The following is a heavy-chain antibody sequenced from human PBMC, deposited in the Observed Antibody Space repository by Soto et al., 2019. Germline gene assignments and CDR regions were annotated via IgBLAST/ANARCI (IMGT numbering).Heavy chain of an antibody. Sequence: PSETLSLTCTVSGGSISSGGYYLSWIRQHPGKGLEWIGYIYYSGSTKYNPSLRSRVTISVDTSKNQFSLKLTSVTAADMAVYYCARIAYYYYDSSGYYFDYWGQGSLVTVSS. V-gene: IGHV4-61*08. CDR2: IYYSGST. J-gene: IGHJ4*02. CDR1: GGSISSGGYY. D-gene: IGHD3-22*01. CDR3: ARIAYYYYDSSGYYFDY.